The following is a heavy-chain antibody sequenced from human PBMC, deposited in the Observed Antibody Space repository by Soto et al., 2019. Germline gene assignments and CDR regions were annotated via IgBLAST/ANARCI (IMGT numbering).Heavy chain of an antibody. CDR3: ARVSGWYFLDY. J-gene: IGHJ4*02. Sequence: ASGKVSCKASGYTFTSYAIHWVRQAPGQRLEWMGWINAGNGNTKYSQKFQGRVTITRDTSASTVYMELSSLRSEDTAVYYCARVSGWYFLDYWGQGTLVTVSS. CDR1: GYTFTSYA. CDR2: INAGNGNT. V-gene: IGHV1-3*01. D-gene: IGHD6-19*01.